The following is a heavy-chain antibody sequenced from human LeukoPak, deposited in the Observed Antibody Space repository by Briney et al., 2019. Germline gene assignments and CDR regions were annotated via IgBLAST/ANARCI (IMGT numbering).Heavy chain of an antibody. Sequence: GGSLRLSCAASGFTFSSYWMSWVRQAPGKGLEWVANIKQGGSEKYYVDSVKGRFTISRDNAKNSLYLQMNSLRAEDTAVYYCASQSYYYDSSGYYPTYYFDYWGQGTLVTVSS. CDR1: GFTFSSYW. CDR3: ASQSYYYDSSGYYPTYYFDY. J-gene: IGHJ4*02. CDR2: IKQGGSEK. V-gene: IGHV3-7*01. D-gene: IGHD3-22*01.